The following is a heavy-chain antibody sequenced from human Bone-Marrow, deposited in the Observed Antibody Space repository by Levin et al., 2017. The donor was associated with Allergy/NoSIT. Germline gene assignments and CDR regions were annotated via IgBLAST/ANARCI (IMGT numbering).Heavy chain of an antibody. Sequence: GGSLRLSCKASGYTFTNYGITWVRQAPGQGLEWMGWISPYNGDTYDAQKLQGRITMTTDTATSTAYMELRNLTPDDTAVYFCARDRAVAKNLYGYWGQGTLVTVSS. J-gene: IGHJ4*02. V-gene: IGHV1-18*01. CDR1: GYTFTNYG. D-gene: IGHD6-19*01. CDR3: ARDRAVAKNLYGY. CDR2: ISPYNGDT.